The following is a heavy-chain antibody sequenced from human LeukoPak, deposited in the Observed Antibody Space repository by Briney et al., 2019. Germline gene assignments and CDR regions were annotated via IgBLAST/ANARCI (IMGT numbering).Heavy chain of an antibody. V-gene: IGHV4-38-2*01. J-gene: IGHJ4*02. Sequence: SQTLSLTCAVSGYSISSGFYGGCIRQPPGKGLEWIGSIYHSGSTYYNPSLKSRVTISVDTSKNQFSLKLSSVTAADTAVYYCARHGHDFTLDYWGQGTLVTVSS. CDR3: ARHGHDFTLDY. D-gene: IGHD3-3*01. CDR1: GYSISSGFY. CDR2: IYHSGST.